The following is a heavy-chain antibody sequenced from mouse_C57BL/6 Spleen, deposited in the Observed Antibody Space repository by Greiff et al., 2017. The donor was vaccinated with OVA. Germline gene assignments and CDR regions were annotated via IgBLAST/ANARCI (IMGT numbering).Heavy chain of an antibody. V-gene: IGHV1-82*01. Sequence: QVQLQQSGPELVKPGASVKISCKASGYAFSSSWMNWVKQRPGKGLEWIGRIYPGDGDTNYNGKFKGKATLTADKSSSTAYMQLSSLTSEDSAVYFCARSAQYYAMDYWGQGTSVTVSS. CDR2: IYPGDGDT. J-gene: IGHJ4*01. CDR1: GYAFSSSW. D-gene: IGHD3-2*02. CDR3: ARSAQYYAMDY.